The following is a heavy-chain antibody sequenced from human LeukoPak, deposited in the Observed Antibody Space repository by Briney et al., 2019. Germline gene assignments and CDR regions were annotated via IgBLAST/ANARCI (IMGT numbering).Heavy chain of an antibody. CDR1: GFTFNNFA. V-gene: IGHV3-23*01. CDR2: ISGGGDRT. D-gene: IGHD2-15*01. Sequence: GGSLRLSCAASGFTFNNFAMSWVRQAPGKGLEWVSAISGGGDRTYYADSVKGRFTIARDNSNNTLYLQMSSLRVEDTAVYYCGKHVYCSGGDCYSRIDYWGRGALVTVSS. CDR3: GKHVYCSGGDCYSRIDY. J-gene: IGHJ4*02.